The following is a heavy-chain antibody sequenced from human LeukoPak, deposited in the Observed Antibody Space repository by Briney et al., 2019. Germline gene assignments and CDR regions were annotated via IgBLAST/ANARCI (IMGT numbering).Heavy chain of an antibody. J-gene: IGHJ4*02. CDR3: ARGSWTLTGDHVPFFDY. CDR2: INGGNGKT. Sequence: ASVKVSCKASGYTFSTYATHWVRQAPGQRLEWMGWINGGNGKTKYSKEFQGRVTITRDTSASIAYMELSSLRSEDMAVYYCARGSWTLTGDHVPFFDYWGQGTLVTVSS. CDR1: GYTFSTYA. V-gene: IGHV1-3*03. D-gene: IGHD7-27*01.